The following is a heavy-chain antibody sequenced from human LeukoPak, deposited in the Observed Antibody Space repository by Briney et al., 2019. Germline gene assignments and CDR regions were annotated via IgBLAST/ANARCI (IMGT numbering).Heavy chain of an antibody. CDR3: ARALWSGSLTLSYYMDV. Sequence: PSETLSLTCTVSGGSISSHYWSWIRQPPGKGLEWIGYIYYSGSTNYNPSLKSRVTISVDTSKNQFSLKLSSVTAADTAVYYCARALWSGSLTLSYYMDVWGKGTTVTVSS. J-gene: IGHJ6*03. CDR2: IYYSGST. CDR1: GGSISSHY. V-gene: IGHV4-59*11. D-gene: IGHD3-10*02.